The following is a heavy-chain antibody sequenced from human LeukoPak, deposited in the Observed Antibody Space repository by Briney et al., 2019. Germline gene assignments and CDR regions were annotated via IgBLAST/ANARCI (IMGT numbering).Heavy chain of an antibody. Sequence: GGSLRLTCVVSGFSVSNNYIIWVRQAPGNGLERVSVIYGDGRTSHSASVRGRFTISRDNSKNIVSLQMNNLRAEDTAVYYCARGRGLGVVSPYFDYWGQGTLVTVSS. J-gene: IGHJ4*02. CDR3: ARGRGLGVVSPYFDY. CDR1: GFSVSNNY. CDR2: IYGDGRT. V-gene: IGHV3-53*01. D-gene: IGHD3-3*01.